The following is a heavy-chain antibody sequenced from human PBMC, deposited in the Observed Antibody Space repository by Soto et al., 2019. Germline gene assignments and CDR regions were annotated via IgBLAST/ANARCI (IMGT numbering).Heavy chain of an antibody. Sequence: GGSLRLSCAASGFTFSSYGMHWVRQAPGKGLEWVAVMWYDGSNRYYEDSVKGRFTISRDNSNNTLYQQMNSLRAEDTAVSYCESDHEHIVATSSPLGYWGQGTLVTVSS. V-gene: IGHV3-33*01. CDR2: MWYDGSNR. D-gene: IGHD5-12*01. CDR3: ESDHEHIVATSSPLGY. J-gene: IGHJ4*02. CDR1: GFTFSSYG.